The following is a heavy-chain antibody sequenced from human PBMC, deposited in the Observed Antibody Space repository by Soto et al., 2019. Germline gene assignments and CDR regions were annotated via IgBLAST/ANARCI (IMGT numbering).Heavy chain of an antibody. J-gene: IGHJ3*02. CDR3: ARDAGYCSGGSCEYDAFDI. Sequence: PSETLSLTCTVSGGSISSYYWSWIRQPPGKGLEWIGYIYYSGSTNYNPSLKSRVTISVDTSKNQFSLKLSSVTAADTAVYYCARDAGYCSGGSCEYDAFDIWGQGTMVTVSS. CDR2: IYYSGST. D-gene: IGHD2-15*01. V-gene: IGHV4-59*01. CDR1: GGSISSYY.